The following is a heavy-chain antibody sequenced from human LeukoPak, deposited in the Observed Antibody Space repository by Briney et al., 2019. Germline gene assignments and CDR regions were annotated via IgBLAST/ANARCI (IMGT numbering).Heavy chain of an antibody. CDR3: AREAAVADKGGATTCDY. D-gene: IGHD1-26*01. CDR2: TYYRSKWYN. V-gene: IGHV6-1*01. CDR1: GDSVSSNSAA. J-gene: IGHJ4*02. Sequence: SQTLSLTCAISGDSVSSNSAAWNWIRQSPSRGLEWLGRTYYRSKWYNDYAVSVKSRITINPDTSKNQFSLQLNSVTPEDTAVYYCAREAAVADKGGATTCDYWGQGTLVTVSS.